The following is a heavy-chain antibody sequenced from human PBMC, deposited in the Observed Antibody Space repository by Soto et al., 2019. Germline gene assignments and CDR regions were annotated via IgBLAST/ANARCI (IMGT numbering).Heavy chain of an antibody. CDR3: AKSVVAATDVSIFDY. Sequence: PGGSLRLSCAASGFTFSSYSMNWVRQAPGKGLEWVSAISGSGGSTYYADSVKGRFTISRDNSKNTLYLQMNSLRAEDTAVYYCAKSVVAATDVSIFDYWGQGTLVTVSS. V-gene: IGHV3-23*01. CDR2: ISGSGGST. D-gene: IGHD2-15*01. J-gene: IGHJ4*02. CDR1: GFTFSSYS.